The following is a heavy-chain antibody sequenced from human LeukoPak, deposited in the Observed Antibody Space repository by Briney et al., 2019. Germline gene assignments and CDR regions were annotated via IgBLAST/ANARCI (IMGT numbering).Heavy chain of an antibody. CDR1: GGSISNYY. CDR3: ATSGWYLLPGIY. V-gene: IGHV4-59*08. D-gene: IGHD6-19*01. J-gene: IGHJ4*02. CDR2: IYYSGST. Sequence: SETLSLTCTVSGGSISNYYWSWIRQPPGKGLEWIGFIYYSGSTNYNPSLKSRVTISVDTSKNQFSLNLSSVTAADTAVFYCATSGWYLLPGIYWCQGTLVTVSS.